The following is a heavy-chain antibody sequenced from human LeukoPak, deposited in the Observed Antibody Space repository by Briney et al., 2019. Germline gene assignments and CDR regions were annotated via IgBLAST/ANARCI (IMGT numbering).Heavy chain of an antibody. V-gene: IGHV3-11*06. CDR3: AKSNSDFDY. J-gene: IGHJ4*02. CDR1: GFTLSDYY. Sequence: GGSLRLSCAASGFTLSDYYMSWIRQAPGKGLEWVSYISSSSSYTNYADSVKGRFTISRDNAKNSLYLQMNSLRAEDTAVYYCAKSNSDFDYWGQGTLVAVSS. CDR2: ISSSSSYT. D-gene: IGHD4-11*01.